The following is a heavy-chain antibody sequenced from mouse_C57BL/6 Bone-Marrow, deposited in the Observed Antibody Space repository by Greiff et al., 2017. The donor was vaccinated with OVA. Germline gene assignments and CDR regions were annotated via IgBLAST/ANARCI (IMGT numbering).Heavy chain of an antibody. J-gene: IGHJ2*01. Sequence: QVQLQQPGAELVRPGSSVKLSCKASGYTFTSYWMHWVKQRPIQGLEWIGNIDPSDSETPYNQKFKDKATLTVDKSSSTAYMQLSSLTSEDSAVYYCARAPPYYYGSSHDYWGQGTTLTVSS. CDR3: ARAPPYYYGSSHDY. D-gene: IGHD1-1*01. V-gene: IGHV1-52*01. CDR1: GYTFTSYW. CDR2: IDPSDSET.